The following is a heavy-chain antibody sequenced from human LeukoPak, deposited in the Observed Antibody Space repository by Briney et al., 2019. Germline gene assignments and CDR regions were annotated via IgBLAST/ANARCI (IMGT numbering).Heavy chain of an antibody. J-gene: IGHJ4*02. CDR2: IYYSGST. D-gene: IGHD4-17*01. CDR1: GGSISSYY. CDR3: ARVTTVTTMDY. V-gene: IGHV4-59*01. Sequence: PSETLSLTCTVSGGSISSYYWSWIRQPPGKGLEWIGYIYYSGSTNYNPSLKSRVTISVDTSKNQFSLKLSSVTAADTAVYYCARVTTVTTMDYWGQGTLVTVSS.